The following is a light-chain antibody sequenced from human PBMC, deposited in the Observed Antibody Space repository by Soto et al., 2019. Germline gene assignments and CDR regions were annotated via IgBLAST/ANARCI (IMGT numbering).Light chain of an antibody. Sequence: DIQMTQSPSSLSASVGDRVTITCRASQSIVTYLNWYLQKPGKAPKLLIYAASNLQSGVPSRFSGSGSGTDFTLTISSLQPEDFATYFCQQSYSSPPWTVRQGTKV. CDR1: QSIVTY. CDR3: QQSYSSPPWT. V-gene: IGKV1-39*01. J-gene: IGKJ1*01. CDR2: AAS.